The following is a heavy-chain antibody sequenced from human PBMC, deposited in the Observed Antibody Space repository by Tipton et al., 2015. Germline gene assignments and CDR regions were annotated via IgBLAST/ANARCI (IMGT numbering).Heavy chain of an antibody. Sequence: TLSLTCTVSGGSISSRSYYWGWIRQPPGKGLEWIGSIYYSGNIYYNLSLKSRVTISVDTSKNQFSLKLSSVTAADTAVYYCAREQDSDGSEYDSSGLWGFDPWGQGTLVTVSS. J-gene: IGHJ5*02. CDR3: AREQDSDGSEYDSSGLWGFDP. V-gene: IGHV4-39*01. CDR2: IYYSGNI. CDR1: GGSISSRSYY. D-gene: IGHD3-22*01.